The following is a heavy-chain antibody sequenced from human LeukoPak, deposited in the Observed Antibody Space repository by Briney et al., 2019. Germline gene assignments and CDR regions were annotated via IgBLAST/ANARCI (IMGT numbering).Heavy chain of an antibody. CDR1: AVTFSSYW. D-gene: IGHD3-10*01. CDR2: ISSSSVYI. J-gene: IGHJ3*02. Sequence: PGGSLRLSCAASAVTFSSYWMHWVRQAPGKGLEWVSSISSSSVYIYYADSVKGRFTISRDNAKNSLYLQMNSLRGEDTAVYYCARNHYYASGSSDIWGLGTMVTVSS. CDR3: ARNHYYASGSSDI. V-gene: IGHV3-21*01.